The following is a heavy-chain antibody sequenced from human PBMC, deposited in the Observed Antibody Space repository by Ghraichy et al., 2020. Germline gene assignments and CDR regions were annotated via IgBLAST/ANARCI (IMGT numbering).Heavy chain of an antibody. Sequence: SQTLSLTCAVSGGSISSNDYWGWIRQPPGKGLEGVGTVYNSGTTYYNPSLKSRITMSVDTSKNQFSLKLSSVTAADTTIYYCARHILVYCSGDNCYRNWFDPLGQGTLVTFSS. CDR2: VYNSGTT. CDR3: ARHILVYCSGDNCYRNWFDP. D-gene: IGHD2-15*01. V-gene: IGHV4-39*01. CDR1: GGSISSNDY. J-gene: IGHJ5*02.